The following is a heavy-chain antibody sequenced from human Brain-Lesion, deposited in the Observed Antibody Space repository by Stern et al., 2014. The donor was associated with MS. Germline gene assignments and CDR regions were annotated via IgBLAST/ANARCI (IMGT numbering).Heavy chain of an antibody. J-gene: IGHJ4*02. V-gene: IGHV1-2*04. CDR2: INPNSGGT. CDR1: GNSFTHFY. D-gene: IGHD2-2*01. CDR3: ARGGRYYADY. Sequence: QVQLLQPGAEVKKPGASVRVSCEASGNSFTHFYIHWVRQAPGQGLEWMGWINPNSGGTKFAQKFQGWVTITRDTSMTTAYMEVTSLTSDDTAVYYCARGGRYYADYCGQGTLVTVSS.